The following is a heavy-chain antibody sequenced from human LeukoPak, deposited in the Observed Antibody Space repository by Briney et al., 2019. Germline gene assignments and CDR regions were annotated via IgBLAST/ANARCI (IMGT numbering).Heavy chain of an antibody. CDR1: GFTFSNYE. CDR2: ISSSGSGI. V-gene: IGHV3-48*03. Sequence: PGGSLRLSCAASGFTFSNYEMHWVRQAPGKGLEWVSYISSSGSGIYYADSVKGRFTISRDNAKNSLYLHMNSLRAEDTAVYYCARDYGGSSPFDYWGQGTLVTVSS. CDR3: ARDYGGSSPFDY. D-gene: IGHD4-23*01. J-gene: IGHJ4*02.